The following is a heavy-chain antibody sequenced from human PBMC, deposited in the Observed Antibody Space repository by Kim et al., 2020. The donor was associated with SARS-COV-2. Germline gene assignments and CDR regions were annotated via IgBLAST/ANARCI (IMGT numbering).Heavy chain of an antibody. CDR1: GDSVSSNSAA. J-gene: IGHJ6*02. CDR2: TYYRSKWYN. D-gene: IGHD3-10*01. CDR3: AREVVLLWFGELLQAFYYGMDV. Sequence: SQTLSLTCAISGDSVSSNSAAWNWIRQSPSRGLEWLGRTYYRSKWYNDYAVSVKSRITINPDTSKNQFSLQLNSVTPEDTAVYYCAREVVLLWFGELLQAFYYGMDVWGQGTTVTVSS. V-gene: IGHV6-1*01.